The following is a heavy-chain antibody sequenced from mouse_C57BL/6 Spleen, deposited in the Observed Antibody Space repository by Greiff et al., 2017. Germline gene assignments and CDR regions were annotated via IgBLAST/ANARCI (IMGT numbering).Heavy chain of an antibody. CDR2: ILPGSGST. J-gene: IGHJ3*01. Sequence: VQLQQSGAELMKPGASVKLSCKATGYTFTGYWIEWVKQRPGHGLEWIGEILPGSGSTNYNEKFKGKATFTADTSSNPAYMQLSSLTTDDSAIYDCAGGYSNYGAWFAYWGQGTLVTVSA. V-gene: IGHV1-9*01. CDR1: GYTFTGYW. CDR3: AGGYSNYGAWFAY. D-gene: IGHD2-5*01.